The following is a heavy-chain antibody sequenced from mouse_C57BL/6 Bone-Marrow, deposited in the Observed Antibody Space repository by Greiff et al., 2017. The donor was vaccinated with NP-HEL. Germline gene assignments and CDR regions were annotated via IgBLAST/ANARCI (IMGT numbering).Heavy chain of an antibody. D-gene: IGHD1-1*01. CDR2: IHPSDSDT. CDR1: GYTFTSYW. CDR3: AIPFITTVVASYYYAMDY. Sequence: QVQLQQPGAELVKPGASVKVSCKASGYTFTSYWMHWVKQRPGQGLEWIGRIHPSDSDTNYNQKFKGKATLTVDKSSSTAYMQLSSLTSEDSAVYYCAIPFITTVVASYYYAMDYWGQGTSVTVSS. V-gene: IGHV1-74*01. J-gene: IGHJ4*01.